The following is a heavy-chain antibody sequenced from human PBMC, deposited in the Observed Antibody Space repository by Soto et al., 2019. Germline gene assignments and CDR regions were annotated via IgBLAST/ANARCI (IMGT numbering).Heavy chain of an antibody. CDR1: GDSVSSNSAG. J-gene: IGHJ4*01. V-gene: IGHV6-1*01. D-gene: IGHD1-26*01. Sequence: SQTLSLTCALTGDSVSSNSAGWSWVRQSPSRGLEWLGRTHYRSKWYYEYAVSVRGRITINPDTSKNQYSLQLNSVTPEDTAVYFCARGEQYSGRIFDYWGQGTLVTVSS. CDR2: THYRSKWYY. CDR3: ARGEQYSGRIFDY.